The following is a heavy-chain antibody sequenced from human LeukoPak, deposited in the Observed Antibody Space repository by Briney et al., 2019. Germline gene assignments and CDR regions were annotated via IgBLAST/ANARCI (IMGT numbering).Heavy chain of an antibody. J-gene: IGHJ5*02. Sequence: SETLSLTCTVSGYSISSNYYWAWIRQPPGKGLEWIGNIYYTGGIDYNPSLKSRVTISVDTSKNQFSLELSSVTAADTAVYYCARDLGLGTMMEGYNWFDPWGQGTLVTVSS. D-gene: IGHD3-22*01. CDR3: ARDLGLGTMMEGYNWFDP. CDR1: GYSISSNYY. CDR2: IYYTGGI. V-gene: IGHV4-38-2*02.